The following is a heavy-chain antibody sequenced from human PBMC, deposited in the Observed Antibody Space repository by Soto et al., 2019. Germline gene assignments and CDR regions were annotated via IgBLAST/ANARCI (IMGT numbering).Heavy chain of an antibody. Sequence: SETLSLTCIFSGGSISNYYWSWIRQPPGKGLEWIGYIYYSGSTNYNPSLTSRVTISVDTSKNQFSLKLSSVTAADTAVYYCARHRYSYGVYYFDYWGQGTLVTVSS. CDR3: ARHRYSYGVYYFDY. D-gene: IGHD5-18*01. CDR2: IYYSGST. V-gene: IGHV4-59*08. CDR1: GGSISNYY. J-gene: IGHJ4*02.